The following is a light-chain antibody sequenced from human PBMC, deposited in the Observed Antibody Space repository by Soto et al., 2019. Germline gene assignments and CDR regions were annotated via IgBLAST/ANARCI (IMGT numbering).Light chain of an antibody. CDR3: QQYDNHWT. CDR2: QAS. Sequence: DIQMTQSPSALSASVGDSVSIACRASQSVKTWLAWYQQKPGKAPTLLISQASTLEKGVPSRFSGSGSGTEFTLTINSLQADDSATYYCQQYDNHWTFGQGTKV. J-gene: IGKJ1*01. V-gene: IGKV1-5*01. CDR1: QSVKTW.